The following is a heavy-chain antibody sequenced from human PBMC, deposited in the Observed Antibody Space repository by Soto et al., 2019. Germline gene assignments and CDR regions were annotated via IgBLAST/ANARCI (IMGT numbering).Heavy chain of an antibody. V-gene: IGHV3-30*18. CDR2: ISYDGSNK. J-gene: IGHJ3*02. Sequence: QVQLVESGGGVVQPGRSLRLSCAASGFTFSSYGMHWVRQAPGKGLEWVAVISYDGSNKYYADSVKGRFTISRDNSKNTLYLQMNSLRAEDTAVYYCAKGIAAADLAFDIWGQWTMVTVSS. CDR1: GFTFSSYG. D-gene: IGHD6-13*01. CDR3: AKGIAAADLAFDI.